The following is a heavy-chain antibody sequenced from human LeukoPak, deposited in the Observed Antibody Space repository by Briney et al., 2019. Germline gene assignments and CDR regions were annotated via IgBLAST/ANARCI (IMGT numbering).Heavy chain of an antibody. CDR2: IYYSGST. Sequence: SETLSLTCTVSDGSVSSASYYWSWIRQPPGKALEWIGYIYYSGSTNYNPSLKSRVTISVDTSKNQFSLNLSSVTSADTAVYYCARDRTDIVATSHFDYWGQGTLVTVSS. CDR3: ARDRTDIVATSHFDY. CDR1: DGSVSSASYY. V-gene: IGHV4-61*01. J-gene: IGHJ4*02. D-gene: IGHD5-12*01.